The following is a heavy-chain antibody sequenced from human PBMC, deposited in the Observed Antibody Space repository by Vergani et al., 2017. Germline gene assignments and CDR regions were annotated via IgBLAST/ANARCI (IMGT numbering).Heavy chain of an antibody. V-gene: IGHV4-34*01. CDR2: INHSGST. J-gene: IGHJ4*02. Sequence: QVQLQQCGAGLLKPSETLSLTCAVYGGSFSGYYWSWIRQPPGKGLGWIGEINHSGSTNYNPSLKSRVTISVATSKNQFSLKLSSVTAADTAVYYCARGAQYCSSTSCYTSPFDYWGQGTLVTVSS. CDR1: GGSFSGYY. CDR3: ARGAQYCSSTSCYTSPFDY. D-gene: IGHD2-2*02.